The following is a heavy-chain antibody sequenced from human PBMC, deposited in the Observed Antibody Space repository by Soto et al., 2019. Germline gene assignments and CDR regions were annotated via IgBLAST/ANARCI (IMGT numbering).Heavy chain of an antibody. Sequence: QVQLQESGPGLVKASETLSLTCTVSGGSVSSGRYYWSWIRQPPGKGLEWIGYMFDSGSTNYNPSLRCRVTMVVDPSKNQFALKLSSVTAADTAVYYCARAYYYGSGRGRSMDVWGQGTTVTVSS. V-gene: IGHV4-61*01. CDR2: MFDSGST. CDR3: ARAYYYGSGRGRSMDV. CDR1: GGSVSSGRYY. D-gene: IGHD3-10*01. J-gene: IGHJ6*02.